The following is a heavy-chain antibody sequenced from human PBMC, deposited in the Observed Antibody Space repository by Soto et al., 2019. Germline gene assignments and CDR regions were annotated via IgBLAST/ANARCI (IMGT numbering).Heavy chain of an antibody. CDR2: ISPSGGST. V-gene: IGHV1-46*01. J-gene: IGHJ3*02. CDR1: GYTFTSYY. CDR3: ARDNREAVVVITLGAFDI. Sequence: QVQLVQSGAEVKKPGASVKVSCKASGYTFTSYYMHWVRQAPGQGLEWMGIISPSGGSTSYAQKFQGRVTMTRDTSTSTVYMELSSLRSEDTAVYYCARDNREAVVVITLGAFDIWGQGTMVTVSS. D-gene: IGHD3-22*01.